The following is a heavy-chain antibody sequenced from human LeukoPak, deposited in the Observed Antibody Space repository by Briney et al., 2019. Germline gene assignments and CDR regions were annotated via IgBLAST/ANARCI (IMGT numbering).Heavy chain of an antibody. J-gene: IGHJ4*02. CDR1: GYSISSGYY. Sequence: SETLSLTCTVSGYSISSGYYWGWIRQPPGKGLEWIGSIYHSGSTNYNPSLKSRVTISVDTSKNQFSLKLSSVTAADTAVYYCARVRRWLPLDYWGQGTLVTVSS. V-gene: IGHV4-38-2*02. CDR3: ARVRRWLPLDY. D-gene: IGHD5-24*01. CDR2: IYHSGST.